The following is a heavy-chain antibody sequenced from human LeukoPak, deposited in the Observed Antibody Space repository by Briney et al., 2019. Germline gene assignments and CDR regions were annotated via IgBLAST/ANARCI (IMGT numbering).Heavy chain of an antibody. Sequence: KRGESLKISCKGSGYSFTSYWIGWVRQMPGKGLEWMGIIYPGDSDTRYSPSFQGQVIISADKSISTAYLQWSSLKASDTAMYYCARLGDTVVTPNWYFDLWGRGTLVTVSS. J-gene: IGHJ2*01. D-gene: IGHD4-23*01. CDR1: GYSFTSYW. V-gene: IGHV5-51*01. CDR2: IYPGDSDT. CDR3: ARLGDTVVTPNWYFDL.